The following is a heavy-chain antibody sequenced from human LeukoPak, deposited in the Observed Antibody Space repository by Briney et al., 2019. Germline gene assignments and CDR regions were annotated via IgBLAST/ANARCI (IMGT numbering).Heavy chain of an antibody. CDR1: GGSFSGYY. J-gene: IGHJ4*02. CDR3: AGTGIAGAYFDY. D-gene: IGHD6-19*01. V-gene: IGHV4-34*01. Sequence: SETLSLTCADYGGSFSGYYWSWIRQPPGKGLEWIGEINHSGSTNYDPSLKSRVTISVDTSKNQFSLKLSSVTAADTAVYYCAGTGIAGAYFDYWGQGTLVTVSS. CDR2: INHSGST.